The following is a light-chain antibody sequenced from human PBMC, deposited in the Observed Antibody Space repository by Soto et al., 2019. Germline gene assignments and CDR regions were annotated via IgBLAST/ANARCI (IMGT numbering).Light chain of an antibody. J-gene: IGKJ2*01. CDR2: DAS. Sequence: EIVMTQSPATLSLSPGERATLYCRASQTIDTTLPWYQGNPGQAPGPLIYDASTRATGVPARFSGSGSETDFTLTISSLQSEDFAVYYCQPYNSWPYTFGRGPRW. CDR3: QPYNSWPYT. V-gene: IGKV3-15*01. CDR1: QTIDTT.